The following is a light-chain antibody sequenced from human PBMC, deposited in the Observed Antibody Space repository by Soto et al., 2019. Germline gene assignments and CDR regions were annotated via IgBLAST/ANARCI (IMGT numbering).Light chain of an antibody. V-gene: IGLV2-14*01. Sequence: QSALTQPASVSGSPGQSITISCTGTSSDVGGYNYVSWYQQHPARAPKLMIYDVSDRPSGVSNRFSGSKSGNTASLTLSGLQAEDEADYYCSSYTSSSTLMVFGGGTKLTVL. J-gene: IGLJ2*01. CDR3: SSYTSSSTLMV. CDR2: DVS. CDR1: SSDVGGYNY.